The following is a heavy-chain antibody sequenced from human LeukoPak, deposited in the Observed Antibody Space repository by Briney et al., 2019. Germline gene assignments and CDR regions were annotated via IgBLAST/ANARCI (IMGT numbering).Heavy chain of an antibody. CDR2: IYYSGST. CDR3: ARETGWVVGETNVFDI. Sequence: SETLSLTCTVSGGSISSGGYYWSWIRQHPGKGLEWIGYIYYSGSTYYNPSLKSRVTISVDTSKNQFSLKLSSVTAADTAVYYCARETGWVVGETNVFDIWGQGTMVTVSS. J-gene: IGHJ3*02. D-gene: IGHD1-26*01. V-gene: IGHV4-31*03. CDR1: GGSISSGGYY.